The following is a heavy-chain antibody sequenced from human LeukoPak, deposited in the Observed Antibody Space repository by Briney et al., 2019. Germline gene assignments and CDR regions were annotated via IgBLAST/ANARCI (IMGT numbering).Heavy chain of an antibody. Sequence: ASVKVSCKASGYTFTSYGISWVRQAPGQGLEWMGWISAYNGNTNYAQKLQGRVTITTDTSASTDYMELRSLRSDDTAVYYCARTVTLSGSYYTGWFDPWGQGTLVTVSS. CDR1: GYTFTSYG. CDR3: ARTVTLSGSYYTGWFDP. V-gene: IGHV1-18*01. J-gene: IGHJ5*02. CDR2: ISAYNGNT. D-gene: IGHD3-10*01.